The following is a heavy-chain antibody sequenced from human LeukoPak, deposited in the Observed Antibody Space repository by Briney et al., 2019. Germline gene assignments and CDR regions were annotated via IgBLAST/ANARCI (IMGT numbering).Heavy chain of an antibody. CDR1: GFTFSYFA. CDR2: ITGYGAT. V-gene: IGHV3-23*01. J-gene: IGHJ5*02. CDR3: AKGAAAGKVDWFDP. D-gene: IGHD6-13*01. Sequence: GGSLRLSCAASGFTFSYFAMMWVRQAPGTGLQWVSTITGYGATFYADSVRGRFTIFRDTSMNTLFLQMNSLGAEDTAVNYCAKGAAAGKVDWFDPWGQGTLVTVSS.